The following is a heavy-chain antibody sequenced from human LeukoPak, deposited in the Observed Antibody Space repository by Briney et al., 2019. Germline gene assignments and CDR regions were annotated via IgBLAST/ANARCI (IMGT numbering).Heavy chain of an antibody. CDR2: IWYDGSNK. J-gene: IGHJ4*02. V-gene: IGHV3-33*06. Sequence: PGGSLRLSCAASGFTFSSYGMHWVRQAPGKGLEWVAVIWYDGSNKYYADSVKGRFTISRDNSKNTLYLQMNSLRAEDTAVYYCAKVRLLWFGEFPDYWGQGTLVTVSS. CDR3: AKVRLLWFGEFPDY. CDR1: GFTFSSYG. D-gene: IGHD3-10*01.